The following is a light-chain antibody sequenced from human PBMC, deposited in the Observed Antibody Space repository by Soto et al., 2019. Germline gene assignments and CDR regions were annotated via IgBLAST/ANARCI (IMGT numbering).Light chain of an antibody. CDR2: TNN. CDR3: AAWDDSLNAVV. CDR1: SSSIGSNA. J-gene: IGLJ2*01. Sequence: QSVLTQPPSASGTPGQRVTISCSGSSSSIGSNAVNWYQQLPGTAPKLLLYTNNQRPSGVPDRFSGSKSGNSASLAISGLQSEDEADYYCAAWDDSLNAVVFGAGTKLTVL. V-gene: IGLV1-44*01.